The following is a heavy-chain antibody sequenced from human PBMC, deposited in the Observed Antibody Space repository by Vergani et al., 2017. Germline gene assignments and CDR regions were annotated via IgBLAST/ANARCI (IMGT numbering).Heavy chain of an antibody. CDR3: ARDDVPAASRVLDY. CDR1: GFTFSSYS. D-gene: IGHD2-2*01. J-gene: IGHJ4*02. CDR2: ISSSSSYI. V-gene: IGHV3-21*01. Sequence: VQLVESGGGVVQPGRSLRLSCAASGFTFSSYSMNWVRQAPGKGLEWVSSISSSSSYIYYADSVKGRFTISRDNAKNSLYLQMNSLRAEDTAVYYCARDDVPAASRVLDYWGQGTLVTVSS.